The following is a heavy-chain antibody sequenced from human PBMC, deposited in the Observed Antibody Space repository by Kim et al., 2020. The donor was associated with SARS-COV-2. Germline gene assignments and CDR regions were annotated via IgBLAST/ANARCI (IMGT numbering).Heavy chain of an antibody. J-gene: IGHJ3*02. V-gene: IGHV3-30-3*01. D-gene: IGHD1-26*01. CDR2: ISYDGSNK. Sequence: GGSLRLSCAASGFTFSSYAMHWVRQAPGKGLEWVAVISYDGSNKYSADSVKGRFTISIDNSKNTLYLQMNSLRAEDTAGDNGASWETRDAFDIWGQGTMV. CDR1: GFTFSSYA. CDR3: ASWETRDAFDI.